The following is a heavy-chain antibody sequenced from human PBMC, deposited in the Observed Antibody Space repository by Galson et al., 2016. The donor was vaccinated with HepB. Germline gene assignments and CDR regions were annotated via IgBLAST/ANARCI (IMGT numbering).Heavy chain of an antibody. Sequence: SETLSLTCTVSGGSISSYYWSWIRQPPGKGLEWIGYVYYSGSTNYNPSLESRVTISVDTSKNQFSLKLSSVTAADTAVYYCAYYDFSLAIDYWGQGTLVTVSS. CDR3: AYYDFSLAIDY. J-gene: IGHJ4*02. V-gene: IGHV4-59*01. D-gene: IGHD3-3*01. CDR1: GGSISSYY. CDR2: VYYSGST.